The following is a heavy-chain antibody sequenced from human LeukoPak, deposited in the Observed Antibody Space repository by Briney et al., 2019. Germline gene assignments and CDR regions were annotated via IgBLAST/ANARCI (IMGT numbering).Heavy chain of an antibody. CDR1: GFTFSDYS. V-gene: IGHV3-21*01. Sequence: GGSLRLSCAASGFTFSDYSMNWVRQAPGKGLEWVSSISSRSAYIHYTDSVKGRFNISRGNAENSLYLQMNNLRADDTAVYYCARDRSGSYPYYFDYWGQGTLVTVSS. J-gene: IGHJ4*02. D-gene: IGHD1-26*01. CDR2: ISSRSAYI. CDR3: ARDRSGSYPYYFDY.